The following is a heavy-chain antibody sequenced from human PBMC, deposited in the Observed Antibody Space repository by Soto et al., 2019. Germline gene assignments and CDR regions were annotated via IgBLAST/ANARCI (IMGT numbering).Heavy chain of an antibody. J-gene: IGHJ6*03. CDR3: ARGGNYGDYYYYYYMDV. Sequence: GSLRLSCAASGFTVRSNYISWVRQAPGKGLEWVSGIYSGGSTYHADSVKGRFTISRDNSNNTLYLQMNSLRAEDTAVYYCARGGNYGDYYYYYYMDVWGKGTTVTASS. V-gene: IGHV3-66*01. CDR1: GFTVRSNY. CDR2: IYSGGST. D-gene: IGHD4-17*01.